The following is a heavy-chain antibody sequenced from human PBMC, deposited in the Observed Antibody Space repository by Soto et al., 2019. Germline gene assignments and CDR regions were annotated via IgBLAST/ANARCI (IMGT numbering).Heavy chain of an antibody. CDR3: TRGPRSTSTGTGAF. Sequence: SLRLSCAASGFTFSIYWMHWVRQVPGKGPEWVSRINDDGSSTNYADSVKGRFTISRDNAKNTLYLQMNDLRAEDTAVYYCTRGPRSTSTGTGAFWGQGTLVTVS. CDR2: INDDGSST. V-gene: IGHV3-74*01. J-gene: IGHJ4*02. CDR1: GFTFSIYW. D-gene: IGHD1-1*01.